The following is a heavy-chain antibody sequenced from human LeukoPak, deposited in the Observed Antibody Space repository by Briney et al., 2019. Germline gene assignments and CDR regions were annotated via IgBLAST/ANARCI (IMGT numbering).Heavy chain of an antibody. J-gene: IGHJ3*02. Sequence: PGGSLRLSCAASGFTFSSYTMNWVRQAPGKGLEWVSSIAGSSGYISYADSVKGRFTISRDNAKNSLYLQMNSLRAEDTAVYYCARDSGTVVTPNAFDIWGQGTMVTVSS. V-gene: IGHV3-21*01. CDR3: ARDSGTVVTPNAFDI. CDR1: GFTFSSYT. CDR2: IAGSSGYI. D-gene: IGHD4-23*01.